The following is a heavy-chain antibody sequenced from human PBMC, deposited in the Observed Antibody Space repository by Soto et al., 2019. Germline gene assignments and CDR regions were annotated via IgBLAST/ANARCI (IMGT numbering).Heavy chain of an antibody. CDR2: ISAYNGNT. J-gene: IGHJ4*02. CDR3: ARSSSSWYGLVDY. Sequence: GVLVKGDWKGAGYRNNIYGSSLRRMKPGQGLEWMGWISAYNGNTNYAQKFQGRVTMTTDTSTSTAYMELRSLRSDDTAVYYCARSSSSWYGLVDYWGQRTLVTVSS. V-gene: IGHV1-18*01. CDR1: GYRNNIYG. D-gene: IGHD6-13*01.